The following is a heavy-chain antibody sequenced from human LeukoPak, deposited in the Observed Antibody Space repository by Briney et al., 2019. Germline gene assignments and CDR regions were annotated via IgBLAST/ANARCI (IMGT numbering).Heavy chain of an antibody. CDR3: ARRPWGGDYGMDV. D-gene: IGHD3-16*01. Sequence: SETLSLTCTVSGGSISGYYWNWIPQPPQKGLEWIGYIYYSGTTNYNPSLKGRVTISVDRPKNQFSLKLSSVTAADTAVYYCARRPWGGDYGMDVWGQGTTVTVSS. V-gene: IGHV4-59*08. CDR1: GGSISGYY. CDR2: IYYSGTT. J-gene: IGHJ6*02.